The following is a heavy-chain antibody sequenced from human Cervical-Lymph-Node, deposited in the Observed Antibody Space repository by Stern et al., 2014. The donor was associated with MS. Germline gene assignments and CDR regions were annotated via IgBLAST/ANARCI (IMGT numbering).Heavy chain of an antibody. Sequence: VQLEESGSELEQPGASVKVSCMTSGYTFTAYALNWVRQAPGQGLEWMAWINTNTGTPKYAQGFTGRFIFSLDNSRNTAYLQSGSRKAENTAMYFCARDYASLDWRGQYYFDYWGQGTLVTVSS. J-gene: IGHJ4*02. CDR3: ARDYASLDWRGQYYFDY. D-gene: IGHD2-21*01. CDR1: GYTFTAYA. CDR2: INTNTGTP. V-gene: IGHV7-4-1*01.